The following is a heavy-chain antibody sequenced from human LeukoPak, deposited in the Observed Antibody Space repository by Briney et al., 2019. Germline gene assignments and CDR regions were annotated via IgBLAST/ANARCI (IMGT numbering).Heavy chain of an antibody. CDR3: ARDNDSRDPPHFDY. CDR2: INPDNGDT. V-gene: IGHV1-2*02. D-gene: IGHD3-16*01. J-gene: IGHJ4*02. Sequence: ASVKVSCKTSGYIFIGDYMHWVRQARGQGLEWMGWINPDNGDTSYTQVLQGRVSMTRDTSISTAYMELSSLRSEDTAVYYCARDNDSRDPPHFDYWGQGTLVTVSS. CDR1: GYIFIGDY.